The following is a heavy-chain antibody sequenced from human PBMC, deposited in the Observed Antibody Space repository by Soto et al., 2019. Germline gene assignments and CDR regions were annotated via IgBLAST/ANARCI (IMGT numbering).Heavy chain of an antibody. J-gene: IGHJ4*02. CDR3: ARAVGGTMIVVVIEGFDY. Sequence: QVQLVESGGGVVQPGRSLRLSCAASGFTFSSYALHWVRQAPGKGLGWVALISYDGSNKFYADSVKGRFTISRDNSKNTLYLQMNSLRAEDTAVYYCARAVGGTMIVVVIEGFDYWGQGTLVTVSS. V-gene: IGHV3-30-3*01. CDR2: ISYDGSNK. CDR1: GFTFSSYA. D-gene: IGHD3-22*01.